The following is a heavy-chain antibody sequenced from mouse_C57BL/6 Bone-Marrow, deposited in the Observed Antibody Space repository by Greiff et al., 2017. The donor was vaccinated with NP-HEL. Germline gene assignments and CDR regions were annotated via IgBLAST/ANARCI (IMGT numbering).Heavy chain of an antibody. CDR3: TRSTTVVAPDY. CDR1: GYTFTDYE. D-gene: IGHD1-1*01. CDR2: IDPETGGP. Sequence: VQLQESGAELVRPGASVTLSCKASGYTFTDYEMHWVKQTPVHGLEWIGAIDPETGGPAYNQKFKGKAILTADTSSSTAYMELRSLTSEDSAVYYCTRSTTVVAPDYWGQGTTLTVSS. J-gene: IGHJ2*01. V-gene: IGHV1-15*01.